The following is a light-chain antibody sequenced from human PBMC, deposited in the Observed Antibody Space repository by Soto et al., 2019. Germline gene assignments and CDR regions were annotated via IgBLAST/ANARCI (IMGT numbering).Light chain of an antibody. CDR2: LGS. CDR1: QSLLHSNGYTY. V-gene: IGKV2-28*01. CDR3: MQALETPLT. J-gene: IGKJ4*01. Sequence: DIVMTQSPLSLSVTPGEPASFSCRSSQSLLHSNGYTYLDWYLQKPGQSPQLLIYLGSNRASGVPDRFSGGGSGTDFTLKISRVEAEDVGVYYCMQALETPLTFGGGTKVEIK.